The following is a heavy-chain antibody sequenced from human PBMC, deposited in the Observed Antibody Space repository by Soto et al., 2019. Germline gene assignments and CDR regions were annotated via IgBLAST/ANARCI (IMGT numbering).Heavy chain of an antibody. CDR1: GDSIRSSSY. CDR3: RRSSRYSTDV. CDR2: IYSTGNT. V-gene: IGHV4-39*01. J-gene: IGHJ6*02. D-gene: IGHD6-13*01. Sequence: QLQLQESGPGLVKPSETLSLTSTVSGDSIRSSSYWGWIRQPPGKGLEWIGSIYSTGNTYYNPSLNSQVTISVDTSKNQFSLNVISVTAADTAVYYCRRSSRYSTDVWGQGTTVTVSS.